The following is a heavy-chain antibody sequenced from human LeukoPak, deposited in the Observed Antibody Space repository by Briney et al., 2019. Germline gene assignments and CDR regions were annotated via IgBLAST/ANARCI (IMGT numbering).Heavy chain of an antibody. CDR2: INRDGSST. CDR1: GFTFSNYW. Sequence: GGSLRLSCAASGFTFSNYWMHWVRQAPGKGLVWVSRINRDGSSTDFLDSVKGRFTISRDNARNTLYLQMYSLTAEDTAVYYCARVPYVFDLWGQGTMVTVSS. J-gene: IGHJ3*01. CDR3: ARVPYVFDL. V-gene: IGHV3-74*01.